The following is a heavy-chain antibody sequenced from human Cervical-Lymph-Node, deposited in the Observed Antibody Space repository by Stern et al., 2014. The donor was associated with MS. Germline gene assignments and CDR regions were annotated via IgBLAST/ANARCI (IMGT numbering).Heavy chain of an antibody. CDR1: GFTFSNYG. V-gene: IGHV3-33*01. CDR3: ARGNWNYEGMGY. CDR2: IWYDGNKK. D-gene: IGHD1-7*01. J-gene: IGHJ4*02. Sequence: VQLVESGGGVVQPGRSLRLSCAASGFTFSNYGMHWVPQAPGKGLEWLAVIWYDGNKKYYADSVKGRFTISRDNSKNTLFLQMSSLTAEDTALYYCARGNWNYEGMGYWGQGTLVTVSS.